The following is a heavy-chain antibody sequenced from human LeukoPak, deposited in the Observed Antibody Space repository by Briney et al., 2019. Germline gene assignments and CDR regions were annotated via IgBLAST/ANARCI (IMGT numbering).Heavy chain of an antibody. CDR2: FHRGRI. CDR1: GYPFGLDYY. Sequence: PSETLSLTCKVSGYPFGLDYYSVWIRQAPGRGLQWIGGFHRGRIQYNSALKSRVTISIDSSKNQFSLRMWPVTAADTAFYFCARAPSSYESGNGYPNLGWLDPWGQGALVTVSS. J-gene: IGHJ5*02. D-gene: IGHD5-24*01. CDR3: ARAPSSYESGNGYPNLGWLDP. V-gene: IGHV4-38-2*02.